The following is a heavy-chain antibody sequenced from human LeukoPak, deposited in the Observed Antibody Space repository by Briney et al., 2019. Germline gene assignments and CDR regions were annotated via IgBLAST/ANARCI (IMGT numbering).Heavy chain of an antibody. CDR2: ISYDGSNK. Sequence: GGSLRLSCAASGFTFSSYGMHWVRQAPGKGLEWVAVISYDGSNKYYADSVKGRFTISRDNSKNTLYLQMNSLRAEDTAVYYCAKDLNSWPSFCDYWGQGTLVTVSS. D-gene: IGHD6-13*01. CDR3: AKDLNSWPSFCDY. J-gene: IGHJ4*02. CDR1: GFTFSSYG. V-gene: IGHV3-30*18.